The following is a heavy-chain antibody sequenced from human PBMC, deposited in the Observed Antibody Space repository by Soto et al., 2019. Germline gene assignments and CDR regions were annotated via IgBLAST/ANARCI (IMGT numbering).Heavy chain of an antibody. CDR3: AKVPLRLDYFDY. V-gene: IGHV3-23*01. D-gene: IGHD5-12*01. CDR1: GFTFSNYA. J-gene: IGHJ4*02. CDR2: XXXSGSA. Sequence: EVQLLESGGGLVQPGGSLRLSCAASGFTFSNYAMNWVRQAPGKGLXXXXXXXXSGSAYYADSVKGRFTISRDNSKNTLYLQMNSLRAEDTAVYYCAKVPLRLDYFDYWGPGTLVTVSS.